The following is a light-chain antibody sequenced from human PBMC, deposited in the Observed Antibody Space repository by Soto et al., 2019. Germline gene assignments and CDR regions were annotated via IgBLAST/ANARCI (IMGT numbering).Light chain of an antibody. CDR3: LQTDTFPIT. Sequence: EIVMTQSPATLSVSPGERATLSCRASQSVSSNLAWYQQKPGQAPRLLIYGASTRATGIPARFSGSGSGTEFTLTISSLQSEDFATYFCLQTDTFPITFGQGTRLEIK. CDR1: QSVSSN. V-gene: IGKV3-15*01. CDR2: GAS. J-gene: IGKJ5*01.